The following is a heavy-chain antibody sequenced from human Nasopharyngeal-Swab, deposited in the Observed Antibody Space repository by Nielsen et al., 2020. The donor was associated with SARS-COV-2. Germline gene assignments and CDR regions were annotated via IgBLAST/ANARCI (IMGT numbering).Heavy chain of an antibody. D-gene: IGHD3-22*01. CDR2: INPSGGST. V-gene: IGHV1-46*01. CDR3: ARDVGGDSSGYSVAYRGEPLDY. J-gene: IGHJ4*02. Sequence: ASVKVSCKASGYSFTSYYMHWVRRAPGQGLEWLGIINPSGGSTSNAQKLQGRVTVTRDTSTSTVYMELSSLRSEDTAVYYCARDVGGDSSGYSVAYRGEPLDYWGQGTLVTVSS. CDR1: GYSFTSYY.